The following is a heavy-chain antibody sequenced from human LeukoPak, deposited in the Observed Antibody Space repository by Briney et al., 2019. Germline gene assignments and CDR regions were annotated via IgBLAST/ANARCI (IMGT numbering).Heavy chain of an antibody. CDR3: ARDGSTVVRGVIFY. V-gene: IGHV1-69*04. D-gene: IGHD3-10*01. CDR1: GGTFSSYA. CDR2: IIPILGIA. Sequence: SVKVSCKASGGTFSSYAISWVRQAPGQGLEWIGRIIPILGIANYAQKFQGRVTITADKSTSTAYMELSSLRSEDTAVYYCARDGSTVVRGVIFYWGQGTLVTVSS. J-gene: IGHJ4*02.